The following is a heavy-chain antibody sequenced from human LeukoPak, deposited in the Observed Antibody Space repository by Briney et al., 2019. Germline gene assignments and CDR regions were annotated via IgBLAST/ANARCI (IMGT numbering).Heavy chain of an antibody. CDR1: GGPFSGYY. V-gene: IGHV4-34*01. D-gene: IGHD3-22*01. CDR2: VNHSGST. J-gene: IGHJ4*02. Sequence: SETLSLTCAVYGGPFSGYYWSWIRQPPGKGLEWIGEVNHSGSTNYNPSLKSRVTISVDTSKNQFSLKLSSVTAADTAVYYCARAPYYYDSSGYTYWGQGTLVTVSS. CDR3: ARAPYYYDSSGYTY.